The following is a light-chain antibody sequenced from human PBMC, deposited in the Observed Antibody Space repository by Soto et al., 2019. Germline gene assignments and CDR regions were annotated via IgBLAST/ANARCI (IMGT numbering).Light chain of an antibody. J-gene: IGLJ2*01. V-gene: IGLV1-51*01. CDR2: DNN. CDR1: SSNIGNNY. Sequence: QSVLTQPPSVSAAPGQKVNISCSGSSSNIGNNYVSWDQQLPGTAPKLLIYDNNKRPSGIPDRFSGSKSGTSAALGITGLQTVDEADYYCVTWDSSLISVVFGGGTKLTV. CDR3: VTWDSSLISVV.